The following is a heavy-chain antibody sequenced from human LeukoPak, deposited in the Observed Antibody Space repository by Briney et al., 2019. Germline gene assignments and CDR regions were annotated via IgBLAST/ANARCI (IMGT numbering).Heavy chain of an antibody. Sequence: GGSLRLSCAASGFTFNSYAMTWVRQAPEKGLEWVSSIIDSGISTYYGDPVKGRFTISRDNSKNTLYLQMNSLRAEDTAVYYCAKGSRGSYDYWGQGTLVTVSS. D-gene: IGHD1-26*01. V-gene: IGHV3-23*01. CDR3: AKGSRGSYDY. J-gene: IGHJ4*02. CDR1: GFTFNSYA. CDR2: IIDSGIST.